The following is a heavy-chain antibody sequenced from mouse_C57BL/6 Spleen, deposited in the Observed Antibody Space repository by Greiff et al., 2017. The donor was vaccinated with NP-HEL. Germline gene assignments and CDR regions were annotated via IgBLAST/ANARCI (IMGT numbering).Heavy chain of an antibody. CDR1: GYTFTSYG. CDR2: IYPRSGNT. Sequence: QVQLQQSGAELARPGASVKLSCTASGYTFTSYGISWVQQRTGQGLEWIAAIYPRSGNTYYTEKFKGKVTLTADKSSSTAYMVLRSLTSADSAVYVCARSGSNWDYAMDYWGQGTSVTVSS. D-gene: IGHD4-1*01. V-gene: IGHV1-81*01. J-gene: IGHJ4*01. CDR3: ARSGSNWDYAMDY.